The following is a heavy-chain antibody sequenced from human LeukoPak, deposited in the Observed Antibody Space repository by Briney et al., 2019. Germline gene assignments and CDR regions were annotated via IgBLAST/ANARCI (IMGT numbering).Heavy chain of an antibody. CDR2: ISSSCSTI. V-gene: IGHV3-11*01. CDR1: GFTFSDYY. Sequence: GGSLRLSCAASGFTFSDYYMSWIRQAPGKGLEWVSYISSSCSTIYYADSVKGRFTISRDNAKNSLYLQMNSLRAEDTAVYYCARVARPYYDYVWGSYRYNAPDYWGQGTLVTVSS. J-gene: IGHJ4*02. CDR3: ARVARPYYDYVWGSYRYNAPDY. D-gene: IGHD3-16*02.